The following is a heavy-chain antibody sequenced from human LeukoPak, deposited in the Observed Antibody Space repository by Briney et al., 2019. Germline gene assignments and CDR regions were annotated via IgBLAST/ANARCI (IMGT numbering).Heavy chain of an antibody. D-gene: IGHD1-26*01. CDR1: GFTFSSYA. CDR3: AKTYPGSFGPDY. J-gene: IGHJ4*02. Sequence: GGSLRLSCAASGFTFSSYAMSWVRQAPGKGLEWVSAISSSGGSTYYADSVKGRFTISRDNSKNTLYLQMNSLRAEDTALYYCAKTYPGSFGPDYWGQGTLVTVSS. CDR2: ISSSGGST. V-gene: IGHV3-23*01.